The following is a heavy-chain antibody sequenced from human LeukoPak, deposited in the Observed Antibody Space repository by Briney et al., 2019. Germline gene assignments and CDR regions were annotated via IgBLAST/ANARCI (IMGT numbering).Heavy chain of an antibody. D-gene: IGHD5-24*01. Sequence: PSETLSLTCAVYGGSFSGYYWSWIRQPPGKGLEWIGEINHSGSTNYNPSLKSRVTISVDTSKNQFSLKLSSVTAADTAVYYCARAKMAYDAFDICGQGTMVTVSS. V-gene: IGHV4-34*01. CDR2: INHSGST. CDR3: ARAKMAYDAFDI. J-gene: IGHJ3*02. CDR1: GGSFSGYY.